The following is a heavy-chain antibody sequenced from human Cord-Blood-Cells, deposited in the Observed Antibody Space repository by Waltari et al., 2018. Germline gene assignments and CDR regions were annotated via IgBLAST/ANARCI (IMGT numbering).Heavy chain of an antibody. V-gene: IGHV1-2*02. J-gene: IGHJ4*02. D-gene: IGHD5-12*01. CDR2: INPNSGGT. CDR3: ARGRYGYDFDY. CDR1: Y. Sequence: YMHWVRQAPGQGLEWMGWINPNSGGTNYAQKFQGRVTMTRDTSISTAYMELSRLRSDDTAVYYCARGRYGYDFDYWGQGTLVTVSS.